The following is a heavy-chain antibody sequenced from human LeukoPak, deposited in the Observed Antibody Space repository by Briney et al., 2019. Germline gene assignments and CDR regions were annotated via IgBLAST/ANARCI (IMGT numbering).Heavy chain of an antibody. CDR1: GGSFSGYY. CDR3: ARGVASGRELLRGEAFDI. V-gene: IGHV4-34*01. D-gene: IGHD1-26*01. J-gene: IGHJ3*02. CDR2: INHSGST. Sequence: SETLSLTCAVYGGSFSGYYWSWIRQPPGKGLEWIGEINHSGSTNYNPSLKSRVTISVDTSKNQFSLKLSSVTAADTAVYYCARGVASGRELLRGEAFDIWGQGTMVTVSS.